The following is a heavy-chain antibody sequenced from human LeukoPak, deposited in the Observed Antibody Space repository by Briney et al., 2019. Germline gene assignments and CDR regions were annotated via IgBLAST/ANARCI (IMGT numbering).Heavy chain of an antibody. V-gene: IGHV4-59*08. CDR1: GGSISSYY. CDR2: IYYSGST. D-gene: IGHD3-3*01. Sequence: PSETLSLTCTVSGGSISSYYWSWIRQPPGKGLEWIGYIYYSGSTNYNPSLKSRVTISVDTSKNQFSLKLSSVTAADTAVYYCARGLGEWFRFDPWGQGTLVTVSS. CDR3: ARGLGEWFRFDP. J-gene: IGHJ5*02.